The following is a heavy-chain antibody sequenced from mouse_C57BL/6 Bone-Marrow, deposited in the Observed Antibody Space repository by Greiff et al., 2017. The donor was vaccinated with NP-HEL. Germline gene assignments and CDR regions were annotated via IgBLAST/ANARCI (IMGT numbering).Heavy chain of an antibody. D-gene: IGHD1-1*01. V-gene: IGHV1-19*01. J-gene: IGHJ1*03. CDR3: ARDDYGSSYWYFDV. CDR1: GYTFTDYY. Sequence: EVQLQESGPVLVKPGASVKMSCKASGYTFTDYYMNWVKQSHGKSLEWIGVINPYNGGTSYNQKFKGKATLTVDKSSSTAYMELNSLTSEDSAVYYCARDDYGSSYWYFDVWGTGTTVTDSS. CDR2: INPYNGGT.